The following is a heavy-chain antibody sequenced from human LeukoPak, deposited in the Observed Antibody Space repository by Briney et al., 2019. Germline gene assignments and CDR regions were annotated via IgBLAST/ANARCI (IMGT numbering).Heavy chain of an antibody. D-gene: IGHD2-2*02. CDR2: INPKRGGT. V-gene: IGHV1-2*02. CDR1: GYTFTGYY. Sequence: ASVKVSCTATGYTFTGYYMHWARLAPGPGHERKGWINPKRGGTNYAQKFQGRVTMTRDTSISTDYMELSRLRSDDTAVYYCARDVGYCSSTSCYNGLIFDYWGQGTLVTVSS. J-gene: IGHJ4*02. CDR3: ARDVGYCSSTSCYNGLIFDY.